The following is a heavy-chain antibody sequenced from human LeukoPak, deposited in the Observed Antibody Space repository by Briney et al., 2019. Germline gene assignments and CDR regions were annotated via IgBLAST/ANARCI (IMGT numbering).Heavy chain of an antibody. CDR3: ARDRDLGVVTPWCDY. J-gene: IGHJ4*02. CDR2: ISSSGSTI. CDR1: GFTFSSYE. D-gene: IGHD2-2*01. Sequence: AGSLRLSCAASGFTFSSYELNWVRQAPGKGLEWVSYISSSGSTIYYADSVKGRFTISRDNAKNSLYLQMNSLRAEDTAVYYCARDRDLGVVTPWCDYWGQGVLVTVSS. V-gene: IGHV3-48*03.